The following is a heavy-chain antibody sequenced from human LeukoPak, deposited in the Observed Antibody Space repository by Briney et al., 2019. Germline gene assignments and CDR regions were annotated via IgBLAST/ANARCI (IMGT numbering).Heavy chain of an antibody. Sequence: GGSLRLSCAASGFTVSSNYMSWVRQAPGKGLERVSVIYSGGSTYYADSVKGRFTISRDNSKNTLYLQMNSLRAEDTAVYYCARAPRGVIGGLGGFYFDYWGQGTLVTVSS. V-gene: IGHV3-53*01. CDR3: ARAPRGVIGGLGGFYFDY. CDR1: GFTVSSNY. D-gene: IGHD3-16*01. CDR2: IYSGGST. J-gene: IGHJ4*02.